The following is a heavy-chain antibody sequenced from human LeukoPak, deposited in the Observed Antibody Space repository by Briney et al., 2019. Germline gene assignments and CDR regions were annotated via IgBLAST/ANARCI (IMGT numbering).Heavy chain of an antibody. CDR2: IWYDGSNK. Sequence: GGSLRLSCAASGFTFSSYGMHWVRQAPGKGLEWVAVIWYDGSNKYDADSMKGRFTISRDNSKNTLYLQMNSLRAEDTAVYYCARDPSYYDSSENYFDYWGQGTLVTVSS. CDR3: ARDPSYYDSSENYFDY. CDR1: GFTFSSYG. J-gene: IGHJ4*02. V-gene: IGHV3-33*01. D-gene: IGHD3-22*01.